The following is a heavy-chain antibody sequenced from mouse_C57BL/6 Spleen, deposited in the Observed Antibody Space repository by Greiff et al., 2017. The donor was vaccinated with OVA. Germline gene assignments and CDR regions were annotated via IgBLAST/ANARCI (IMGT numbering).Heavy chain of an antibody. CDR3: ARFYGSSLDY. V-gene: IGHV1-80*01. D-gene: IGHD1-1*01. CDR1: GYAFSSYW. J-gene: IGHJ2*01. Sequence: VKLVESGAELVKPGASVKISCKASGYAFSSYWMNWVKQRPGKGLEWIGQIYPGDGDTNYNGKFKGKATLTADKSSSTAYMQLSSLTSEDSAVYFCARFYGSSLDYWGQGTTLTVSS. CDR2: IYPGDGDT.